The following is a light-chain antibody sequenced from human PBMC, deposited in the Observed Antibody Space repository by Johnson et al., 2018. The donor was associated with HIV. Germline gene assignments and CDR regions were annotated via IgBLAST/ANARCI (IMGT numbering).Light chain of an antibody. Sequence: VLTQPPSVSAAPGQKVTISCSGSSSNIGNNYVSWYQQVPGAAPKLLIYDNNRRPSGIPDRFSGSKSGTSATLGITGLQTGDEADYYCGTWDTSLSAGVFGTGTRVTVL. CDR3: GTWDTSLSAGV. J-gene: IGLJ1*01. CDR1: SSNIGNNY. CDR2: DNN. V-gene: IGLV1-51*01.